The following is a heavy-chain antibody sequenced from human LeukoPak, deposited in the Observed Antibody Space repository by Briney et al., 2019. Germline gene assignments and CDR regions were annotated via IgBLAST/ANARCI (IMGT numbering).Heavy chain of an antibody. CDR1: GYTFTGYY. V-gene: IGHV1-2*02. CDR3: ARVNYDILTGPLYGWFDP. Sequence: GASVKVSCKASGYTFTGYYMHWVRQAPGQGLEWMGWINPNSGGTNYAQKFQGRVTMTRDTSISTAYMELSRLRSDDTAVYYCARVNYDILTGPLYGWFDPWGQGTLVAVSS. J-gene: IGHJ5*02. D-gene: IGHD3-9*01. CDR2: INPNSGGT.